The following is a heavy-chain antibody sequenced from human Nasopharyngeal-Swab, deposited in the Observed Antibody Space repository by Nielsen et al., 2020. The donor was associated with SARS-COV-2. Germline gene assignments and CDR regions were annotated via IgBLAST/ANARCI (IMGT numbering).Heavy chain of an antibody. CDR2: ISASGGST. J-gene: IGHJ3*02. D-gene: IGHD3-10*01. Sequence: GVLKISCLASGFTFNIYAMAWVRRTPGRGLQWVSGISASGGSTYYTDSVKGRFAVSRDNSRNTLYLQMHSLRVEDTALYYCAKDDVVRGDAFDIWGQGTMVTVSS. V-gene: IGHV3-23*01. CDR3: AKDDVVRGDAFDI. CDR1: GFTFNIYA.